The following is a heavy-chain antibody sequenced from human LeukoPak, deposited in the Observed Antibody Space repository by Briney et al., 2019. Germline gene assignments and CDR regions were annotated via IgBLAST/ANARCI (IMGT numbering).Heavy chain of an antibody. CDR2: ISSSSSYI. CDR1: GFTFSSYS. D-gene: IGHD6-13*01. V-gene: IGHV3-21*01. Sequence: PGGSLRLSCAASGFTFSSYSMNWVRQAPGKGLEWVSSISSSSSYIYYADSVKGRFTISRDNAKNSLCLQMNSLRAEDTAVYYCARGTSSSWYFDYWGQGTLVTVSS. J-gene: IGHJ4*02. CDR3: ARGTSSSWYFDY.